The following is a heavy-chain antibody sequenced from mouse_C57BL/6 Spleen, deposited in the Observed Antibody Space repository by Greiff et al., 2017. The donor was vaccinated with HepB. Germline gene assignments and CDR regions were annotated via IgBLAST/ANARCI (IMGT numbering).Heavy chain of an antibody. Sequence: QVQLQQSGAELVKPGASVKMSCKASGYTFTSYWITWVKQRPGQGLEWIGDIYPGSGSTNYNEKFKSKATLTVDTSSSTAYMQRSSLTSEDSAVYYCARSRDDLPFAYWGQGTLVTVSA. J-gene: IGHJ3*01. CDR2: IYPGSGST. CDR1: GYTFTSYW. CDR3: ARSRDDLPFAY. V-gene: IGHV1-55*01.